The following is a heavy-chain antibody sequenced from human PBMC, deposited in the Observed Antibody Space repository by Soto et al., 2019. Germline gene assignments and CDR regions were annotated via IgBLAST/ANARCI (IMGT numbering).Heavy chain of an antibody. V-gene: IGHV1-18*01. J-gene: IGHJ4*02. Sequence: QVQLVQSGAEVKKPGASVKVSCKASGYTFTSYGISWVRQAPGQGLEGMGWISAYNGNTNDAQKLQGRFTMTTDTSTGTACMELRSLRSDDTAVYYCARDFQYRSSLFDYWGQGTLVTVSS. CDR1: GYTFTSYG. CDR3: ARDFQYRSSLFDY. D-gene: IGHD6-19*01. CDR2: ISAYNGNT.